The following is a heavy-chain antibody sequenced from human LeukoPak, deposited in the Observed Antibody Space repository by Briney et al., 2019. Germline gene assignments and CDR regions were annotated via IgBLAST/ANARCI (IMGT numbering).Heavy chain of an antibody. CDR2: ISGSGGST. J-gene: IGHJ4*02. V-gene: IGHV3-23*01. CDR1: GFTFSSYA. Sequence: PGGSLRLSCAASGFTFSSYAMSWVRQAPGKGLEWVSAISGSGGSTYYADSVKGRFTISRDNSKNTLYLQMNSLRAEDTAVYYCAKGLMVVVVVPLDYWGQGTLVTVSS. CDR3: AKGLMVVVVVPLDY. D-gene: IGHD3-22*01.